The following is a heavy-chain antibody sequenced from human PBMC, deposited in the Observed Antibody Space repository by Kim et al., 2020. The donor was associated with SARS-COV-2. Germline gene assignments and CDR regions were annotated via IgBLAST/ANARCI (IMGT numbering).Heavy chain of an antibody. Sequence: ASVKVSCKASGYTFTSYGISWVRQAPGQGLEWMGWISAYNGNTNYAQKLQGRVTMTTDTSTSTAYMELRSLRSDDTAVYYCAIRGFGYSGSYDERGRFDYWGQGTLVTVSS. CDR3: AIRGFGYSGSYDERGRFDY. V-gene: IGHV1-18*01. J-gene: IGHJ4*02. CDR1: GYTFTSYG. D-gene: IGHD1-26*01. CDR2: ISAYNGNT.